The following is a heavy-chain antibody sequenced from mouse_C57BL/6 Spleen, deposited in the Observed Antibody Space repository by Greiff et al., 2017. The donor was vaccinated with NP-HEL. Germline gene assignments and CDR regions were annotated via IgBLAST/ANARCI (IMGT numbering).Heavy chain of an antibody. D-gene: IGHD2-4*01. CDR3: ARYDYDDHYAMDY. V-gene: IGHV1-64*01. CDR1: GYTFTSYW. Sequence: VQLQQPGAELVKPGASVKLSCKASGYTFTSYWMHWVKQRPGQGLEWIGMIHPNSGSTNYNEKFKSKATLTVDKSSSTAYMQLSSLTSEDSAVYYCARYDYDDHYAMDYWGQGTSVTVSS. J-gene: IGHJ4*01. CDR2: IHPNSGST.